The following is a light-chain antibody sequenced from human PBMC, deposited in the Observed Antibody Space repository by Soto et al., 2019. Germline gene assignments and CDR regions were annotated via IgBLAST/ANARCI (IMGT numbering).Light chain of an antibody. CDR2: GAF. CDR1: PSVTNY. Sequence: EIVLTQSPATLSLSPGARAPLSCRASPSVTNYLAWYQQKPGQAPRLLIYGAFNRATGIPARFSGSGSGTDFTLTISSLEPEDFAVYYCQQRNIWPPVTFGQGTRLEIK. CDR3: QQRNIWPPVT. J-gene: IGKJ5*01. V-gene: IGKV3-11*01.